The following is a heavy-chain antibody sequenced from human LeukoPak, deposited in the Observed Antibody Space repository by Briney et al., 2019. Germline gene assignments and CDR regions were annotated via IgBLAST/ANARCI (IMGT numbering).Heavy chain of an antibody. CDR1: GYTFINYA. D-gene: IGHD6-13*01. CDR2: INAVNGNT. V-gene: IGHV1-3*01. J-gene: IGHJ4*02. Sequence: GASVTVSCKGSGYTFINYAINWGRQAPGQRLEWVGWINAVNGNTKYSPKFQGRVSITRDTSASTAYMELSSLTSEDTAVYYCARGPRAAADDYWGQGTLVTVSS. CDR3: ARGPRAAADDY.